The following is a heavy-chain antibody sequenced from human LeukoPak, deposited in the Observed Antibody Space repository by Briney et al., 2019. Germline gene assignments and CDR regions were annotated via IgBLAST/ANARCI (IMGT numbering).Heavy chain of an antibody. CDR1: GGSISSGSYY. CDR2: IYTSGST. J-gene: IGHJ4*02. V-gene: IGHV4-61*02. D-gene: IGHD3-22*01. Sequence: SQTLSLTCTVSGGSISSGSYYWSWLRQPAGKVLEWIRRIYTSGSTKYNPSPKSRVTISVDTSKNQFSLKLSSGTAADTAVYYCARDYYDSSGYYFPFDYWGQGTLVTVSS. CDR3: ARDYYDSSGYYFPFDY.